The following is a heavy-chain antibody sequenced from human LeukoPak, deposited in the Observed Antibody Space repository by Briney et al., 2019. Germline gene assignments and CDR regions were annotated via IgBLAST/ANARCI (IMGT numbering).Heavy chain of an antibody. D-gene: IGHD2-15*01. J-gene: IGHJ4*02. CDR1: GGSISSYY. CDR3: ARAAGGTWYYFDY. Sequence: SETLSLTCTVSGGSISSYYWSWIRQPPGKGLEWIGYIYYSGSTNYNPSLKSRVTISVDTSKNQFSLKLSSVTAADTAVYYCARAAGGTWYYFDYWGQGTLVTVSS. CDR2: IYYSGST. V-gene: IGHV4-59*01.